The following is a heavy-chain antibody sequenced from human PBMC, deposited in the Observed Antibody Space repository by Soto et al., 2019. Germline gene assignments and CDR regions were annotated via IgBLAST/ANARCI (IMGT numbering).Heavy chain of an antibody. CDR3: TRATFDV. J-gene: IGHJ6*02. CDR2: IWFDGIKE. CDR1: GFDFTTYA. V-gene: IGHV3-33*01. Sequence: VGSVRLSCAVTGFDFTTYAMHWVRQTPDKGLEWVAIIWFDGIKEFYTESVRGRFTISIDTSKNTVFLQMNNVRAEDTALYYCTRATFDVWGQGTTVTVSS.